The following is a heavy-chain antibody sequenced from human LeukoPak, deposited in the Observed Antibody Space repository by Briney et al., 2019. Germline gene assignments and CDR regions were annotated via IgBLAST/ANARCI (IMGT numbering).Heavy chain of an antibody. CDR2: INPNSGGT. CDR1: GYTFTGYY. Sequence: ASVKVSCKASGYTFTGYYMHWVRQAPGQGLAWMGWINPNSGGTNYAQKFQGRVTLTRHTSISTGYMELSRLRSDDTAVYYCARDLGQQTNYYYYMDVWGKGTTVTVSS. V-gene: IGHV1-2*02. J-gene: IGHJ6*03. CDR3: ARDLGQQTNYYYYMDV. D-gene: IGHD6-13*01.